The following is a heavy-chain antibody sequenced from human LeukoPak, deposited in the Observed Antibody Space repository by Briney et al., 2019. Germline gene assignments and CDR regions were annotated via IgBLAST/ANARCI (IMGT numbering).Heavy chain of an antibody. CDR3: ARCRGYYGSGRPFDY. CDR2: IYYSGST. CDR1: GGSISSGDYY. Sequence: SETLSLTCIVSGGSISSGDYYWSWIRQPPGKGLEWIGYIYYSGSTFYNPSLKSRITISVDTSKNQFSLKLSSVTAADTAVYYCARCRGYYGSGRPFDYWGQGTLVTVSS. J-gene: IGHJ4*02. V-gene: IGHV4-30-4*01. D-gene: IGHD3-10*01.